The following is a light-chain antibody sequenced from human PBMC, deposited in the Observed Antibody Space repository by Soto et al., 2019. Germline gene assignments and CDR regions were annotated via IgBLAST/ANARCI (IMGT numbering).Light chain of an antibody. V-gene: IGLV3-21*02. CDR3: QVWESSSDQVV. Sequence: SYELTQPPSVSVAPGQTAKITCGGTNIGTKSVHWYQQKAGQAPVLVVHDDSDRPSGIPERFSGSNSANTATLTISGVEAGDEADYYCQVWESSSDQVVFAGGTQLTVL. CDR2: DDS. J-gene: IGLJ2*01. CDR1: NIGTKS.